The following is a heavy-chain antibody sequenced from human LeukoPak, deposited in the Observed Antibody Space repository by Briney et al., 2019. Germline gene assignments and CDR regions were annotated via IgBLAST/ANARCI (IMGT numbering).Heavy chain of an antibody. CDR1: GFTFSSYW. Sequence: PGGSLRLSCAASGFTFSSYWMSWIRQAPGKGLEWISYISNSGSTTHYADSVKGRFTISRDNAKNSLYLQMNSLRGEDTAVYYCARTRGVGPAGYFDPWGRGTLVTVSS. CDR3: ARTRGVGPAGYFDP. CDR2: ISNSGSTT. D-gene: IGHD1-26*01. J-gene: IGHJ2*01. V-gene: IGHV3-11*01.